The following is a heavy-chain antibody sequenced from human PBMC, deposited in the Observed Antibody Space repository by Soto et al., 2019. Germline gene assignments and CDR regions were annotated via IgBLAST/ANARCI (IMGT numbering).Heavy chain of an antibody. D-gene: IGHD3-16*01. Sequence: GSLRLSCAASGXTFSSYTMNWVRQAPGKGLELVSFISSSSTYIYYADSVKGRFTISRDNDKNSLYLQMNSLRVDDTAVYYCARDRHSFSPHLDYWGQGTLVTVS. J-gene: IGHJ4*02. CDR2: ISSSSTYI. V-gene: IGHV3-21*01. CDR1: GXTFSSYT. CDR3: ARDRHSFSPHLDY.